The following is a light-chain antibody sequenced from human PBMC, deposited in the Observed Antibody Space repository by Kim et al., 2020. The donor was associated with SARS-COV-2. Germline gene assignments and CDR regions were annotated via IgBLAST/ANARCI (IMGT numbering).Light chain of an antibody. V-gene: IGKV1-27*01. J-gene: IGKJ1*01. CDR2: AAS. Sequence: DIQMTQSPSSLSASVRDRVTITCRASQGISNYLAWYQQKPGKVPKLLIYAASTLQSGVPSRFSGSGSGTDFTLTISSLQPEDVATYYGLKYNSAPRTFGQGTKVDIK. CDR3: LKYNSAPRT. CDR1: QGISNY.